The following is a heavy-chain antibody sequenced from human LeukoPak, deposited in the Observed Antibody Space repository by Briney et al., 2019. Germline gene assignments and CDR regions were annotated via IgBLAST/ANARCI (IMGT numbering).Heavy chain of an antibody. CDR3: ARRVDHYYGSGIPPDNWFDP. Sequence: ASVKVSCKASGYTFTSYGIGWVRQAPGQGLEWMGWISAYNGNTNYAQKLQGRVTMTTDTSTSTAYMELRSLRSDDTAVYYCARRVDHYYGSGIPPDNWFDPWGQGTLVTVSS. D-gene: IGHD3-10*01. J-gene: IGHJ5*02. CDR1: GYTFTSYG. V-gene: IGHV1-18*01. CDR2: ISAYNGNT.